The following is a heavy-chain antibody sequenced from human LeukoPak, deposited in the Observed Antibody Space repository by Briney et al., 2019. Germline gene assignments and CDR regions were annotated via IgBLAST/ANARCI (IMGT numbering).Heavy chain of an antibody. J-gene: IGHJ4*02. CDR1: GFTFSSYG. Sequence: GGSLRLSCAASGFTFSSYGIHWVRQAPGKGLEWVAFIRYDGSNKYYADSVKGRFTISRDNSKNTLYLQMNSLRAEDTAVYYCAKLQIQLWAPSPFDYWGQGTLVTVSS. CDR2: IRYDGSNK. CDR3: AKLQIQLWAPSPFDY. V-gene: IGHV3-30*02. D-gene: IGHD5-18*01.